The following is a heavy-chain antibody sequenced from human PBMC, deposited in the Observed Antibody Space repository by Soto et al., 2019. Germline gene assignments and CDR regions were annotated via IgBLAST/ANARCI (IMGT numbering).Heavy chain of an antibody. J-gene: IGHJ6*02. V-gene: IGHV1-69*13. CDR1: GGTFSSYA. CDR3: ATSLDGANLYYYYGMDV. Sequence: GASVKLSCKASGGTFSSYAISWVRQAPGQGLEWMGGIIPIFGTANYAQKFQGRVTITADESTSTAYMELSSLRSEDTAVYYCATSLDGANLYYYYGMDVWGQGTTVT. D-gene: IGHD1-26*01. CDR2: IIPIFGTA.